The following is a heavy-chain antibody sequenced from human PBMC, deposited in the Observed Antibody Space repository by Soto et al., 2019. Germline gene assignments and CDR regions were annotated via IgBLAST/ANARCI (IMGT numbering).Heavy chain of an antibody. CDR3: AREDILTGYYNGVDY. J-gene: IGHJ4*02. CDR2: ISSSSSYI. Sequence: PGVSLRLSFAASGFTFSSYSMNWVRQAPGKGLEWVSSISSSSSYIYYADSVKGRFTISRDNAKNSLYLQMNSLRAEDTAVYYCAREDILTGYYNGVDYWGQGTLVTVSS. V-gene: IGHV3-21*01. CDR1: GFTFSSYS. D-gene: IGHD3-9*01.